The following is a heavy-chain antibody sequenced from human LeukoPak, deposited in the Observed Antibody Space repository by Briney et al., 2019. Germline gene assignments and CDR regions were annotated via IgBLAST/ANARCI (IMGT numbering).Heavy chain of an antibody. CDR3: ARVGVAPTGWYSH. Sequence: AESLRLSCAASGFTFSSYYMSWIRQAPPKKLQWVAYISRRSGSVYYADSLKGRFTISSDNAKRSLYLQMNSLRVADTALYYCARVGVAPTGWYSHWGQGSLVTVSS. CDR2: ISRRSGSV. J-gene: IGHJ4*02. CDR1: GFTFSSYY. V-gene: IGHV3-11*01. D-gene: IGHD6-19*01.